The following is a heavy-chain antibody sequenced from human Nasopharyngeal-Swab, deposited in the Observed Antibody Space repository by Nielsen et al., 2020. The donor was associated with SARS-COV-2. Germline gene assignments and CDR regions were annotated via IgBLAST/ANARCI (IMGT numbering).Heavy chain of an antibody. CDR3: AKDPRNTAMVNYFDY. CDR2: ISGSGGST. CDR1: GFTFSSYA. J-gene: IGHJ4*02. V-gene: IGHV3-23*01. D-gene: IGHD5-18*01. Sequence: GGSLRLSCAASGFTFSSYAMSRVRQAPGKGLEWVSAISGSGGSTYYADSVKGRFTISRDNSKNTLYLQMNSLRAEDTAVYYCAKDPRNTAMVNYFDYWGQGTLVTVSS.